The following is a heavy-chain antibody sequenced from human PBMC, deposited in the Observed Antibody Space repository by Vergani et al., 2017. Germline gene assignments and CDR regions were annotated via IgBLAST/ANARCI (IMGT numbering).Heavy chain of an antibody. J-gene: IGHJ6*03. V-gene: IGHV4-39*07. CDR2: IYYSGST. Sequence: QLQLQESGPGLVKPSENLSLTCTVSGGSISSSSYYWGWIRQPPGKGLEWIGSIYYSGSTYYNPSLKSRVTISVDTSKNQFSLKLSSVTAADTAVYYWARLSSGWSYYYYYMDVWGKGTTVTVSS. CDR1: GGSISSSSYY. D-gene: IGHD6-19*01. CDR3: ARLSSGWSYYYYYMDV.